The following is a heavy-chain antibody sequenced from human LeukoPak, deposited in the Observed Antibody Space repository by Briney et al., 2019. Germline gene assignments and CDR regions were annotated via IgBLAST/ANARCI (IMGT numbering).Heavy chain of an antibody. D-gene: IGHD4-17*01. CDR1: GFTFSDFY. CDR3: ARDAHYDDYGDLLDY. J-gene: IGHJ4*02. Sequence: PGGSLRLSCAAPGFTFSDFYMTWIRQAPGKRLEWVSYISSSGRTIYYADSVKGRFTISRDNAKNSLYLQMNSLRAEDTAVYYCARDAHYDDYGDLLDYWGQGTLVTVSS. CDR2: ISSSGRTI. V-gene: IGHV3-11*04.